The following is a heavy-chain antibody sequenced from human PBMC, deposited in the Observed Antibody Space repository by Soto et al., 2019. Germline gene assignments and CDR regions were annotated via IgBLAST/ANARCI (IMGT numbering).Heavy chain of an antibody. V-gene: IGHV1-69*13. J-gene: IGHJ4*02. Sequence: SVKVSCKASGGTFSSYAISWVRQAPGQGLEWMGGIIPIFGTANYAQKFQGRVTITADESTSTAYMELSSLRSEDTAVYYCASSLTVVTPATFDYWGQGTLVTVSS. CDR1: GGTFSSYA. CDR3: ASSLTVVTPATFDY. CDR2: IIPIFGTA. D-gene: IGHD2-21*02.